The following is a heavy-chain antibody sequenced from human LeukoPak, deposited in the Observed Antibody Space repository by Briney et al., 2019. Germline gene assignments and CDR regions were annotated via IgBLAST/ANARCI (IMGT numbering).Heavy chain of an antibody. Sequence: GGSLRLSCVASAFTFSNYAMSWVRQAPGKGLEWVSVISSSGGSTYKADSVRGRFTISRDNSKNTLYLQMNSLRAEDTAVYFCARDDSDIVATTKAFDYWGQGTLVTVSS. CDR2: ISSSGGST. V-gene: IGHV3-23*01. D-gene: IGHD5-12*01. J-gene: IGHJ4*02. CDR1: AFTFSNYA. CDR3: ARDDSDIVATTKAFDY.